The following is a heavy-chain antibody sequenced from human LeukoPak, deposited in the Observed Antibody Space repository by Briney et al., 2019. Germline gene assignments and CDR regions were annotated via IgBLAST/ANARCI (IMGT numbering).Heavy chain of an antibody. CDR3: ARGARTGYGDAFDI. V-gene: IGHV3-30*14. Sequence: GGSLRLSCAASGFTFSSYAMHWVRQAPGKGLEWVAVISYDGSNKYYADSVKGRFTISRDNSKNTLYLQMNSLRAEDTAVYYCARGARTGYGDAFDIWGQGTMVTVSS. J-gene: IGHJ3*02. CDR1: GFTFSSYA. D-gene: IGHD1-14*01. CDR2: ISYDGSNK.